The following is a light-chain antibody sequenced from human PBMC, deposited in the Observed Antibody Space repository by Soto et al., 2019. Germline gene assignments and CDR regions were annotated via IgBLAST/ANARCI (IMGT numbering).Light chain of an antibody. V-gene: IGKV1-39*01. CDR2: AAS. CDR1: QSSSSY. J-gene: IGKJ1*01. CDR3: QQSYSTPWT. Sequence: DIQMTKNTSSLSASVGDRVTITCRASQSSSSYLNWYQQKPEKAPKLLIYAASSLQSGVPSRFSGSGSGTDFTLTISSLQPEDFATYYCQQSYSTPWTFGQGT.